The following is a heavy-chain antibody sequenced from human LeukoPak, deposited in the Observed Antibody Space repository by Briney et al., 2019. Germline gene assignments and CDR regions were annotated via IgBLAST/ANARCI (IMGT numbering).Heavy chain of an antibody. CDR3: ARENPTIFDY. CDR2: INHSGST. J-gene: IGHJ4*02. CDR1: GGSFSSYY. Sequence: SETLSLTCAVYGGSFSSYYWSWIRQPPGKGLEWIGEINHSGSTNYNPSLKSRVTISVDTSKNQFSLKLSSVTAADTAVYYCARENPTIFDYWGQGTLVTVSS. D-gene: IGHD5-12*01. V-gene: IGHV4-34*01.